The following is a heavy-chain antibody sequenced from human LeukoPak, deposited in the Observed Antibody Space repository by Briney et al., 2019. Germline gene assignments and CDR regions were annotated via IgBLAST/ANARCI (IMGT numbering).Heavy chain of an antibody. CDR2: IHYSGST. CDR3: ARRASGSYPDYFDF. Sequence: SETLSLTCTFSGGSSSSYYWSWIRQPPGKGLEWIGYIHYSGSTNYNPSLRSRATISLDTSKNQVSLKLSSVTAADTALYYCARRASGSYPDYFDFWGRGTLVTVSS. CDR1: GGSSSSYY. V-gene: IGHV4-59*08. D-gene: IGHD1-26*01. J-gene: IGHJ4*02.